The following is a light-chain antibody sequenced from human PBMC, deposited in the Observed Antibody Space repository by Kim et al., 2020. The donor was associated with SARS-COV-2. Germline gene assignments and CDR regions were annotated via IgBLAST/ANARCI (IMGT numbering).Light chain of an antibody. CDR1: SSDIGGYSH. CDR2: EVS. J-gene: IGLJ3*02. CDR3: SSYGGNNNWV. Sequence: GQSFHISSTGTSSDIGGYSHVSWYQQHPGKAPKHMIYEVSKWPSGVPDRFSGTKSENTASLSVSGLQTDDEANYYCSSYGGNNNWVFGRGTELSVL. V-gene: IGLV2-8*01.